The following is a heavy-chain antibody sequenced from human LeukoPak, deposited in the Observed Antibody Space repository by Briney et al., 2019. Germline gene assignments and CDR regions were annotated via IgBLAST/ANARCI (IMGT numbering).Heavy chain of an antibody. V-gene: IGHV3-7*01. D-gene: IGHD2-21*02. J-gene: IGHJ4*02. CDR3: AKDIPGGGDDY. CDR2: IREDGGKQ. Sequence: GGSLRLSSAASGFNFDNFWMSWVRQAPGKGLEWVANIREDGGKQDYVDSVKGRFTISRDNAKSSVYLQLNSLRADDTAIYYCAKDIPGGGDDYWGQGTLVTVSS. CDR1: GFNFDNFW.